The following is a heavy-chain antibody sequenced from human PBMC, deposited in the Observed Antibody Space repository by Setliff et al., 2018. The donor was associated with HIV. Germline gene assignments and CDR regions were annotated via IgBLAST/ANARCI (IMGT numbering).Heavy chain of an antibody. Sequence: ASVKVSCKASGYTFTGYYIHWVRQAPGQGLEWMGWMNPNRGNTGYAQNFQGRVAMTRNTSISTAYMELSSLRSEDTAVYYCARGEGWELPIPTHYMDVWGKGTTVTVSS. CDR1: GYTFTGYY. CDR3: ARGEGWELPIPTHYMDV. CDR2: MNPNRGNT. J-gene: IGHJ6*03. D-gene: IGHD1-26*01. V-gene: IGHV1-8*02.